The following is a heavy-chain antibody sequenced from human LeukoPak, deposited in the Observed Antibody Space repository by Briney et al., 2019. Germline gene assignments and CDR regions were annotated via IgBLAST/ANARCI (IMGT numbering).Heavy chain of an antibody. V-gene: IGHV4-39*01. CDR1: GGSISSSSYY. CDR2: IYYSGST. Sequence: SETLSLTCTVSGGSISSSSYYWVWIRQPPGKGLEWIGCIYYSGSTYYNPSLKSRVTISVDTSKNQFSLELTSVTAADTAVYYCARHSGSGSYHSPFGNWGQGTLVTVSS. D-gene: IGHD3-10*01. J-gene: IGHJ4*02. CDR3: ARHSGSGSYHSPFGN.